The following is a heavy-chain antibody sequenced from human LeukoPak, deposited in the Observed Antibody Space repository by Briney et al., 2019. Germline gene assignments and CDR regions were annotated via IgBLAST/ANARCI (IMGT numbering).Heavy chain of an antibody. V-gene: IGHV4-34*01. CDR2: INHSGRT. CDR3: ARGPKSKRLLWFGEKTYYFDY. Sequence: SQSLSLTSAVYGGSFSGYYWSWIRQPPGKGLEWIGEINHSGRTNYNPSLKSRVTISVDTSKNQFSLKLSSVTAADTAVYYCARGPKSKRLLWFGEKTYYFDYWGQGTLVTVSS. CDR1: GGSFSGYY. D-gene: IGHD3-10*01. J-gene: IGHJ4*02.